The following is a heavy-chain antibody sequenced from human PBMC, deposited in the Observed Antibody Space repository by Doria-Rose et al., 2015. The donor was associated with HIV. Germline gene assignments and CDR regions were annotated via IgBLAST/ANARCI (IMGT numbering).Heavy chain of an antibody. D-gene: IGHD6-13*01. CDR1: GVSLSNPGMG. CDR2: IFSDDER. V-gene: IGHV2-26*01. CDR3: ARIKSSRWYHKYYFDF. Sequence: QVTLKESGPVLVKPTETLTLTCTVSGVSLSNPGMGVSWIRQPPGNALVCLSHIFSDDERSYKTSLKSRLTISRGTSKSQVVLTMTDMDPVDTATYYCARIKSSRWYHKYYFDFWGQGTLVIVSA. J-gene: IGHJ4*02.